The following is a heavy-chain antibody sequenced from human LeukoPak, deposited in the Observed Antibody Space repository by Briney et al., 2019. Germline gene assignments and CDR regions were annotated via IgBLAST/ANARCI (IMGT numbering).Heavy chain of an antibody. D-gene: IGHD2-15*01. V-gene: IGHV4-4*07. CDR1: GGSINKYY. CDR2: IYTRGST. Sequence: SETLSLTCTVSGGSINKYYWHWIRQPAGKGLEWIGRIYTRGSTNYNPSLQSRVTMSVATSKNQFSLKLSSVTPANAAVYYCARGRYCSADICSGGDAFDIWGQGTMVADSS. CDR3: ARGRYCSADICSGGDAFDI. J-gene: IGHJ3*02.